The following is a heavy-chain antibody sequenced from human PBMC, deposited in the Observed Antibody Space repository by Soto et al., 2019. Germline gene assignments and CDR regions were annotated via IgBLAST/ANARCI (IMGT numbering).Heavy chain of an antibody. Sequence: GGSLRLSCAASGFTFDDYTMHWVRQAPGKGLEWVSLISWDGGSTYYADSVKGRFTISRDNSKNSLYLQMNSLRTEDTAFYYCVRGGDYGSGTYYMALDHWGQGTLVTVSS. J-gene: IGHJ4*02. CDR1: GFTFDDYT. D-gene: IGHD3-10*01. CDR3: VRGGDYGSGTYYMALDH. V-gene: IGHV3-43*01. CDR2: ISWDGGST.